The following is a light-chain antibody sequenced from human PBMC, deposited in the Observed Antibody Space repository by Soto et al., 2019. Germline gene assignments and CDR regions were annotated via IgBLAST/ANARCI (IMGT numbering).Light chain of an antibody. CDR1: SSDVGSSNL. V-gene: IGLV2-23*01. Sequence: QSALTQPASVSGSPGQSITISYTGTSSDVGSSNLVSWYQQHPGKAPKLMIYEGSKRPSGVSDRFSGSKTGNTASLTISGLQAEDEGDYYCCSYAGSSTWVFGGGTKLTVL. J-gene: IGLJ3*02. CDR3: CSYAGSSTWV. CDR2: EGS.